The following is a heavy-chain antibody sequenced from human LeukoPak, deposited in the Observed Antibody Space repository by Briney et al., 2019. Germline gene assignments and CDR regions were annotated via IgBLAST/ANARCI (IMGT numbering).Heavy chain of an antibody. Sequence: SQTLSLTCTVSGGSISSGDYYWSWIRQPPGKGLEWIGYIYYSGSTYYNPSLKSRVTISVDTSKNQFSLKLSSVTAADTAVYYCARDPRPYYYDSSGARNAFDIWGQGTMVTVSS. CDR3: ARDPRPYYYDSSGARNAFDI. D-gene: IGHD3-22*01. V-gene: IGHV4-30-4*01. CDR1: GGSISSGDYY. J-gene: IGHJ3*02. CDR2: IYYSGST.